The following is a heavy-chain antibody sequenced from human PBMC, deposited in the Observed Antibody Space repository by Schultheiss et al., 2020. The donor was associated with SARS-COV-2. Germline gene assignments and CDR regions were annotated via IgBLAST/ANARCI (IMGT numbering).Heavy chain of an antibody. CDR2: TSYSGST. V-gene: IGHV4-59*01. D-gene: IGHD6-19*01. CDR3: AGEDSAYSSGFDY. Sequence: SETLSLTCTVSGGSISSYYWSWIRQPPGKGLEWIGHTSYSGSTDYNPSLKSRVTISVDTSKNQFSLKLSSVTAADTAVYYCAGEDSAYSSGFDYWGQGTLVTVSS. J-gene: IGHJ4*02. CDR1: GGSISSYY.